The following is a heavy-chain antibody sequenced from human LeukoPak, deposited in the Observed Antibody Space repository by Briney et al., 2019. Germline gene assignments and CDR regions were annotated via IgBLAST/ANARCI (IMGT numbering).Heavy chain of an antibody. CDR2: INPNSGGT. V-gene: IGHV1-2*04. CDR3: AKIGILEWTLNYFDY. D-gene: IGHD3-3*01. Sequence: ASVTVSCKASGYTFTGYYMHWVRQAPGQGLEWMGWINPNSGGTNYVQGWVTMTRDTSISTAYMELSRLRSDDTAVYYCAKIGILEWTLNYFDYWGQGTLVTVSS. J-gene: IGHJ4*02. CDR1: GYTFTGYY.